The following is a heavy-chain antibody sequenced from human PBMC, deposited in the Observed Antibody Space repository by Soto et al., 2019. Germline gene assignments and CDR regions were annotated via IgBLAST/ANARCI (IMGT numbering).Heavy chain of an antibody. CDR2: ISYDGSNK. J-gene: IGHJ6*02. V-gene: IGHV3-30-3*01. CDR3: AKDRQYGRYSSCWTRALYYYGMDV. D-gene: IGHD6-19*01. CDR1: GFTFSSYA. Sequence: PGGSLRLSCAASGFTFSSYAMHWVRQAPGKGLEWVAVISYDGSNKYYADSVKGRFTISRDNSKNTLYLQMNSLRAEDTAVYYCAKDRQYGRYSSCWTRALYYYGMDVWGQGTTVTVSS.